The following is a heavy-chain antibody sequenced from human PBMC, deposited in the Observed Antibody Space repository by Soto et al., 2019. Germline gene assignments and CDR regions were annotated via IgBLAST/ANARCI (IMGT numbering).Heavy chain of an antibody. V-gene: IGHV4-30-4*01. Sequence: SETLSLTCTVSGGSISSGNYYWSWIRQPPGKGLEWIGFISYSGSAHYNPSLKSRVNMSVDTSKKQFSLNLSFVTAADTAVYYCARERPDGARLDPWGQGTLVTVSS. CDR2: ISYSGSA. CDR1: GGSISSGNYY. J-gene: IGHJ5*02. D-gene: IGHD6-6*01. CDR3: ARERPDGARLDP.